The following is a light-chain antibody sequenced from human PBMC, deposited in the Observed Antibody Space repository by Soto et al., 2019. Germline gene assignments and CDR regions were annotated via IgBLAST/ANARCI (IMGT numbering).Light chain of an antibody. CDR3: QSFDSSLSCYV. V-gene: IGLV1-40*01. Sequence: QSVLTQPLSVSGAPGQRVTISCTGSKSDIGAGYDVHWYQQFPGAAPKLLIYGNTNRPSGVPDRFSGSRSDTSASLAITGLQAEDEADYFCQSFDSSLSCYVFGTGTKLTVL. CDR1: KSDIGAGYD. J-gene: IGLJ1*01. CDR2: GNT.